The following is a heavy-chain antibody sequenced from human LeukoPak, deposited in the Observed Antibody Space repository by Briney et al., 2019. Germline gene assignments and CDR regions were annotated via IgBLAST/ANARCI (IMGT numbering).Heavy chain of an antibody. Sequence: PGGSLRLSCTASGFTFSSYFMAWIRQAPGKGLEWVSYISGSGTTIFYADSVQGRFTVSRDNAENSLYLQMNSLRADDTAVYYCARDYWYSDGGPDSGGRGTLVTVS. J-gene: IGHJ4*02. D-gene: IGHD2-8*02. V-gene: IGHV3-11*01. CDR2: ISGSGTTI. CDR3: ARDYWYSDGGPDS. CDR1: GFTFSSYF.